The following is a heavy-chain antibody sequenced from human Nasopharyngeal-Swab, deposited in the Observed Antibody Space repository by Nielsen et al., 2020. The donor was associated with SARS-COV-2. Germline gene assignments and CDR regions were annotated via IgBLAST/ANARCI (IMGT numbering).Heavy chain of an antibody. CDR3: ARLSSWYLRNYYFDY. CDR2: IYYSGST. Sequence: CTVSGGSISSYYWSWIRQPPGKGLEWIGYIYYSGSTNYNPSLKSRVTISVDTSKNQFSLKLSSVTAADTAVYYCARLSSWYLRNYYFDYWGQGTLVTVSS. D-gene: IGHD6-13*01. CDR1: GGSISSYY. V-gene: IGHV4-59*01. J-gene: IGHJ4*02.